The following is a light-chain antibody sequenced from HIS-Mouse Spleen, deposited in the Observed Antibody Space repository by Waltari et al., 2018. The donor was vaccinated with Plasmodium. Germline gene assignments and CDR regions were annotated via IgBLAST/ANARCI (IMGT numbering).Light chain of an antibody. V-gene: IGLV2-14*01. J-gene: IGLJ1*01. CDR3: SSYTSSSTLLYV. CDR2: EVS. Sequence: QSALTQPASVSGSPGQSITISCPGTSSDVGGYNSVPWYQQHPGKAPKLMIYEVSNRPSGVSNRFSGSKSGNTASLTISGLQAEDEADYYCSSYTSSSTLLYVFGTGTKVTVL. CDR1: SSDVGGYNS.